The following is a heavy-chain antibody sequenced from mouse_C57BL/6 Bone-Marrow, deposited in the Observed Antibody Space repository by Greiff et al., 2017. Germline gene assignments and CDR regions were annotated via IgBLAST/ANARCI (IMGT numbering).Heavy chain of an antibody. V-gene: IGHV14-4*01. CDR2: IDPENGDT. CDR3: TPTGYYFDY. Sequence: VQLQQSGAELVRPGASVKLSCTASGFNIKDDYMHWVKQRPEQGLEWIGWIDPENGDTEYASKFQGKATITAVTSSNTADLQLSSLTSEDTAVYYCTPTGYYFDYWGQGTTLTVSS. D-gene: IGHD4-1*02. CDR1: GFNIKDDY. J-gene: IGHJ2*01.